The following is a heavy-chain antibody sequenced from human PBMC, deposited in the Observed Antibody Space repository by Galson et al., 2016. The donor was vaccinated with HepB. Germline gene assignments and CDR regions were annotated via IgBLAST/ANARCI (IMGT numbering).Heavy chain of an antibody. J-gene: IGHJ6*02. CDR1: GFLFTTRGVG. CDR3: AHSYDFEIRGNYGMDV. D-gene: IGHD3-3*01. V-gene: IGHV2-5*02. CDR2: IYWDDVK. Sequence: PALVKPTQTLTLTCTFSGFLFTTRGVGVAWIRQPPGKALEWLGIIYWDDVKRYSPSLKSRLTITKDTSKNQVVLTMTNMDPVDTATYYCAHSYDFEIRGNYGMDVWGQGTTVTVSS.